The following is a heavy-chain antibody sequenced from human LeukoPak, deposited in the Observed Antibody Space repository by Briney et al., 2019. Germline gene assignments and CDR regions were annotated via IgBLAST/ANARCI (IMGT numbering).Heavy chain of an antibody. J-gene: IGHJ6*02. V-gene: IGHV3-13*01. CDR1: GFTFSSYD. Sequence: PGGSLRLPCAASGFTFSSYDMHWVRQATGKGLEWVSAIGTAGDTYYPGSVKGRFTISRENAKNSLYLQMNSLRAGDTAVYYCARGTATISPYYYGMDVWGQGTTVTVSS. CDR2: IGTAGDT. CDR3: ARGTATISPYYYGMDV. D-gene: IGHD5-12*01.